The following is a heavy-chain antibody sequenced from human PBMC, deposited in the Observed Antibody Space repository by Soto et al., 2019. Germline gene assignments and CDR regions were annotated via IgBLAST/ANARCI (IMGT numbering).Heavy chain of an antibody. CDR2: ISNSFSEGNT. CDR1: GFTFSNYA. J-gene: IGHJ5*02. D-gene: IGHD1-20*01. Sequence: GGSLRLSCAASGFTFSNYAMNWVRQAPGKGLEWVSAISNSFSEGNTYYADSVKGRFTISRDSSKNTVYLQMNSLRAEDTAVYYCANIPWYNIGPWGQGTLVTVSS. CDR3: ANIPWYNIGP. V-gene: IGHV3-23*01.